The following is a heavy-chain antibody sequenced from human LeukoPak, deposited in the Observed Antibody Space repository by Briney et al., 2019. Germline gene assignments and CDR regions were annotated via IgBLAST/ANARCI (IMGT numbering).Heavy chain of an antibody. J-gene: IGHJ6*02. D-gene: IGHD6-6*01. V-gene: IGHV4-59*08. CDR1: GGSISSYY. CDR2: IYYSGST. CDR3: ARHAVQQLVNRSGTYYYYGMDV. Sequence: SETLSLTCTVSGGSISSYYWSWIRQPPGKGLEWIGYIYYSGSTNYNPSLKSRVTISVDTSKNQFSLKLSSVTAADTAVYYCARHAVQQLVNRSGTYYYYGMDVWGQGTTVTVSS.